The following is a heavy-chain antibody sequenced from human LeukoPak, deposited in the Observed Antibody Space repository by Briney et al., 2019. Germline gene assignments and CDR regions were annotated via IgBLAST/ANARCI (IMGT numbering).Heavy chain of an antibody. D-gene: IGHD3-9*01. Sequence: ASVKVSCKVSGYTLTELSMHWVRQAPGKGLEWMGGFDPEDGETIYAQKFQGRVTMTEDTSTDTAYMELSSLRSEDAAVYYCARERGDYDILTDYYEGNCFDPWGQGTLVTASS. CDR1: GYTLTELS. CDR3: ARERGDYDILTDYYEGNCFDP. V-gene: IGHV1-24*01. CDR2: FDPEDGET. J-gene: IGHJ5*02.